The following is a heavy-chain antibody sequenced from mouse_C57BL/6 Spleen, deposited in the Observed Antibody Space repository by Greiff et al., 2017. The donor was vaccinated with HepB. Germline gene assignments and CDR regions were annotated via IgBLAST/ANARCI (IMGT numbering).Heavy chain of an antibody. CDR3: ARSPITTVVAPYWYFDV. Sequence: EVMLVESGGGLVKPGGSLKLSCAASGFTFSDYGMHWVRQAPEKGLEWVAYISSGSSTIYYADTVKGRFTISRDNAKNTLFLQMISLRSEDTAMYYCARSPITTVVAPYWYFDVWGTGTTVTVSS. J-gene: IGHJ1*03. D-gene: IGHD1-1*01. CDR2: ISSGSSTI. CDR1: GFTFSDYG. V-gene: IGHV5-17*01.